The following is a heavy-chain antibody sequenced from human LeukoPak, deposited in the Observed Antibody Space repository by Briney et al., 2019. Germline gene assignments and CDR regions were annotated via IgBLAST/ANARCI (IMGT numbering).Heavy chain of an antibody. J-gene: IGHJ4*02. CDR3: ASHKRAYCGGDCYLYYLDY. D-gene: IGHD2-21*02. V-gene: IGHV1-69*04. CDR1: GGTFSSYA. Sequence: ASVKVSCKASGGTFSSYAISWVRQAPGQGLEWMGRIIPILGIANYAQKFQGRVTITADKSTSTAHMELSSLRSEDTAVYYCASHKRAYCGGDCYLYYLDYWGQGTLVTVSS. CDR2: IIPILGIA.